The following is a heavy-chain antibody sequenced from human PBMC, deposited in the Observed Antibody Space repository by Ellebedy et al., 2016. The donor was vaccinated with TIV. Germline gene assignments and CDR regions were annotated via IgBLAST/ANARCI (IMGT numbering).Heavy chain of an antibody. V-gene: IGHV4-59*01. CDR3: ARDPSSNLYRGTSPWFDT. D-gene: IGHD1-1*01. CDR1: GASINSYY. Sequence: SETLSLTCNVSGASINSYYWTWIRQPPGKGLEWIGYVISSGSTNYNTSLESRVTISIDTSTNQFSLKLASVTASDTAVYFCARDPSSNLYRGTSPWFDTWGHGALVTVSS. J-gene: IGHJ5*01. CDR2: VISSGST.